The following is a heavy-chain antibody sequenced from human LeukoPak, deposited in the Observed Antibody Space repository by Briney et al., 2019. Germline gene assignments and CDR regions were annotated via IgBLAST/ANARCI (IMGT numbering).Heavy chain of an antibody. Sequence: SVKVSCKASGGTFSSYAISWVRQAPGQGLEWMGGIIPIFGTANYAQKFQGRVTITTDESTSTAYMELSSLRSEDTAVYYCARSHPTNSGSYPLGAFDIWGQGTMVTVSS. CDR1: GGTFSSYA. CDR3: ARSHPTNSGSYPLGAFDI. V-gene: IGHV1-69*05. J-gene: IGHJ3*02. CDR2: IIPIFGTA. D-gene: IGHD1-26*01.